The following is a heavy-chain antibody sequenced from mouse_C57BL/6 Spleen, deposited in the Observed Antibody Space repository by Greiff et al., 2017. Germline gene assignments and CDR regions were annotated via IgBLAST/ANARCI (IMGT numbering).Heavy chain of an antibody. V-gene: IGHV6-6*01. CDR1: GFTFSDAW. CDR2: IRNKANNHAT. J-gene: IGHJ2*01. D-gene: IGHD2-1*01. Sequence: EVQVVESGGGLVQPGGSMKLSCAASGFTFSDAWMDWVRQSPEKGLEWVAEIRNKANNHATYYAESVKGRFTISRDDSKSSVYLQLNSLRAEDTGIYYCTRDLYYGTDYWGQGTTLTVSS. CDR3: TRDLYYGTDY.